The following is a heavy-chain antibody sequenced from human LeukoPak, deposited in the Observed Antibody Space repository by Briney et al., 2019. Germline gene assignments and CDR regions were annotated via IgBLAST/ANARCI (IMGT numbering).Heavy chain of an antibody. J-gene: IGHJ4*02. CDR1: GFTFSSYG. CDR3: ARDISGSYFDFDY. Sequence: RSLRLSCAASGFTFSSYGMHWVRQAPGKGLEWVAVIWYDGSNKYYADSVKGRFTISRDNSKNTLYLQMNSLRAEDTAVYYCARDISGSYFDFDYWGQGTLVTVSS. V-gene: IGHV3-33*01. CDR2: IWYDGSNK. D-gene: IGHD1-26*01.